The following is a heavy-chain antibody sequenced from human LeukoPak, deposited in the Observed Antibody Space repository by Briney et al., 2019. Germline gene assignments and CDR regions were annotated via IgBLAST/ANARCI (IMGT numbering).Heavy chain of an antibody. J-gene: IGHJ4*02. CDR1: GGTFSSYA. V-gene: IGHV1-8*02. CDR2: MNPTSGNT. D-gene: IGHD5-12*01. CDR3: ARVEYNGGYSHVY. Sequence: ASVKVSCKASGGTFSSYAISWVRQATGQGLEWMGWMNPTSGNTGYPQKLQGRVTMTRDTSITTAYMELSSLRSEDTAVYYCARVEYNGGYSHVYWGQGTLVTVSS.